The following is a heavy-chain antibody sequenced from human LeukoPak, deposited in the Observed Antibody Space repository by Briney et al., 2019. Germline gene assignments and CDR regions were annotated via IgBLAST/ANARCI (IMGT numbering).Heavy chain of an antibody. J-gene: IGHJ4*02. CDR2: INHSGST. D-gene: IGHD1-26*01. Sequence: SETLSLTCAVYGGSFSGYYWSWIRQPPGKGLEWIGEINHSGSTNYNPSLKSRVTISVDTSKNQFSLKLSSVTAADTAVYYCARRVVGATTRGFDYWGQGTLVTVSS. CDR1: GGSFSGYY. V-gene: IGHV4-34*01. CDR3: ARRVVGATTRGFDY.